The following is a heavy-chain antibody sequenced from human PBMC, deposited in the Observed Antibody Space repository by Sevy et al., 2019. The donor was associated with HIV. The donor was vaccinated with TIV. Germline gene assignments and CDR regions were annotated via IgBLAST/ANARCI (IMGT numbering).Heavy chain of an antibody. D-gene: IGHD1-20*01. Sequence: KQSQTLSLTCAISGDSVSSNSAAWNWIRQSPSRGLEWLGRTYYRSKWYNDYAVSVKSRITINPDTSKNQFSLQLNSVTPEDTAVYDCARGGPSRRSPINFDYWGQGTLVTVSS. CDR2: TYYRSKWYN. CDR1: GDSVSSNSAA. CDR3: ARGGPSRRSPINFDY. J-gene: IGHJ4*02. V-gene: IGHV6-1*01.